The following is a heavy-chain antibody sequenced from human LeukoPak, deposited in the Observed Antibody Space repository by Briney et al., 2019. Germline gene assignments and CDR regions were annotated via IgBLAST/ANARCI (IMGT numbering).Heavy chain of an antibody. V-gene: IGHV1-18*01. Sequence: VASVNVSCTASGYFFANFGITWVRQAPGQGLQWMGWISAYNGNTNYAEKLQGRVTMTTDTSTSTAYMELSSLRSEDTAVYYCARVADYGDYETAFDIWGQGTMVTVSS. D-gene: IGHD4-17*01. J-gene: IGHJ3*02. CDR2: ISAYNGNT. CDR1: GYFFANFG. CDR3: ARVADYGDYETAFDI.